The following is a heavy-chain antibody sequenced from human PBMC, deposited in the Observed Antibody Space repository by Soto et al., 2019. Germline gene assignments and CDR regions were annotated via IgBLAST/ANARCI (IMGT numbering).Heavy chain of an antibody. CDR2: VSGTGSTT. V-gene: IGHV3-23*01. Sequence: EVQLLESGGALVQPGGSLRLSCAASGFAFSAYAMNWVRHTPGKGLEWVASVSGTGSTTYHADSVKGRFTMSRDNSKDTVYLEMNSLRADDTAVYYCTKDVLYCGGGSCLVGPSYTFDHWGQGTLVTVSS. CDR3: TKDVLYCGGGSCLVGPSYTFDH. J-gene: IGHJ4*02. CDR1: GFAFSAYA. D-gene: IGHD2-15*01.